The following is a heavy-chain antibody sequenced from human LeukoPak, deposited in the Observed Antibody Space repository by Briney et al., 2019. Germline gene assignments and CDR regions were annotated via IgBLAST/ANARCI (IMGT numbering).Heavy chain of an antibody. Sequence: GASVKVSCKASGGTFSSYAISCARQAPGQGLERMGGIIPIFGTAHYAQKFQSSVTITADEATSTAYMELRSQRPEDTAVYYCARGAPFEYDMLTGYRNPFYYWGQGTLVTVSS. J-gene: IGHJ4*02. V-gene: IGHV1-69*13. D-gene: IGHD3-9*01. CDR3: ARGAPFEYDMLTGYRNPFYY. CDR2: IIPIFGTA. CDR1: GGTFSSYA.